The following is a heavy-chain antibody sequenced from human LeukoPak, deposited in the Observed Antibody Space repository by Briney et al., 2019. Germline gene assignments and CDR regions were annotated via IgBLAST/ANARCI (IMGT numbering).Heavy chain of an antibody. J-gene: IGHJ3*02. CDR2: FDPEDGET. Sequence: ASVKVSCKVSGYTLTELSMHWVRQAPGKGLEWMGGFDPEDGETIYAQKFQGRVTMTEDTSTDTAYMELSSLRSEDTAVYYCATVTSHQFGDALDIRGQGTMVTVSS. D-gene: IGHD3-10*01. CDR1: GYTLTELS. CDR3: ATVTSHQFGDALDI. V-gene: IGHV1-24*01.